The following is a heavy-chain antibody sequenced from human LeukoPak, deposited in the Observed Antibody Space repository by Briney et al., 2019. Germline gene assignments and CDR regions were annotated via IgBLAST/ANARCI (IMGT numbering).Heavy chain of an antibody. J-gene: IGHJ3*02. Sequence: ASVKVSCKPSGYILTVYHLHWVRQAPGQGLEWMGRIIPNSGATNYAQNFQGRVTMTRDTSISTAYMELSRLSPDDTAVYYCARGISGGFDIWGQGTKVTVSS. CDR1: GYILTVYH. V-gene: IGHV1-2*06. CDR3: ARGISGGFDI. CDR2: IIPNSGAT. D-gene: IGHD2-21*01.